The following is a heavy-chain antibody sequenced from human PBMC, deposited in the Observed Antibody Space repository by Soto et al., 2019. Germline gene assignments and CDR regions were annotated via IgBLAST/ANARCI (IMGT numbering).Heavy chain of an antibody. V-gene: IGHV4-30-4*08. CDR2: IHCSGSA. Sequence: WTWIRQSPGRGLEWIGYIHCSGSALYNPSFKSRPTISVATSKNQFSLHLRSVTAADTAVYFCAREDDGGDRDYYGLDVWGQGTTVTVSS. J-gene: IGHJ6*02. D-gene: IGHD2-21*02. CDR3: AREDDGGDRDYYGLDV.